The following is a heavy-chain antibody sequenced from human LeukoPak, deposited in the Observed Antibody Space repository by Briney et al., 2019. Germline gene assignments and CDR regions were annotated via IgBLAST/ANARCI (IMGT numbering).Heavy chain of an antibody. Sequence: GASVKVSCKASGYTFTSYDNNWVRQATGQGLEWMGWMNPNSGNTGYAQKFQGRVTITRNTSISTAYMELSSLRSEDTAVYYCARGMDSYGYDYWGQGTLVTVSS. CDR1: GYTFTSYD. CDR3: ARGMDSYGYDY. J-gene: IGHJ4*02. V-gene: IGHV1-8*03. CDR2: MNPNSGNT. D-gene: IGHD5-18*01.